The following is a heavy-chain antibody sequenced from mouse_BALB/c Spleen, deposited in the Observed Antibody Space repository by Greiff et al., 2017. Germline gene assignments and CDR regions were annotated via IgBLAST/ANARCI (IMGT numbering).Heavy chain of an antibody. CDR2: INPSSGYT. J-gene: IGHJ4*01. CDR1: GYTFTSYT. Sequence: VQLQQSGAELARPGASVKMSCKASGYTFTSYTMHWVKQRPGQGLEWIGYINPSSGYTNYNQKFKDKATLTADKSSSTAYMPLSSLTSEDSAVYYCAWYDGDAMDYWGQGTSVTVSS. D-gene: IGHD2-14*01. V-gene: IGHV1-4*01. CDR3: AWYDGDAMDY.